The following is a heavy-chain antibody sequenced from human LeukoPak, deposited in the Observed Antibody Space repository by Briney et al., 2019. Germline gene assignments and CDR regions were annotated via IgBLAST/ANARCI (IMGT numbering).Heavy chain of an antibody. CDR2: IIGSGRST. D-gene: IGHD3-10*01. CDR3: AKGAYYHGSGRYFDY. CDR1: GLTVSSYA. V-gene: IGHV3-23*01. Sequence: GGSLRLSCGASGLTVSSYAMSWVRQAPGKGLEWVSTIIGSGRSTYYADSVKGRFTMSRDNSKNTLYLQMNSLRAEDTAVYYCAKGAYYHGSGRYFDYWGQGTLVTVSS. J-gene: IGHJ4*02.